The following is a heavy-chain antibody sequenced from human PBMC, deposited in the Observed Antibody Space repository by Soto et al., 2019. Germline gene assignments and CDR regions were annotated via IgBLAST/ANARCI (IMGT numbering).Heavy chain of an antibody. CDR2: IYYSGST. D-gene: IGHD4-17*01. CDR1: GGSISSYY. Sequence: SETLSLTCTVSGGSISSYYWSWIRQPPGKGLEWIGYIYYSGSTNYNPSLKSRVTISVDTSKNQFSLKLSSVTAADTAVYYCARCHDYGDYVGWFDPWGQGTLVTVSS. CDR3: ARCHDYGDYVGWFDP. J-gene: IGHJ5*02. V-gene: IGHV4-59*01.